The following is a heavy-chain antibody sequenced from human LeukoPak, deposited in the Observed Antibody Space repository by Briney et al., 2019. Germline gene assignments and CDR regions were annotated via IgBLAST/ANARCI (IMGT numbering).Heavy chain of an antibody. CDR1: GFTFSSYA. V-gene: IGHV3-23*01. Sequence: GGSLRLSCAASGFTFSSYAMTWVRQAPGKGLEWVSTTRGSGAGTYYADSVKGRFTISRDNSKNMLYLQMNSLRAEDTAVYYCRANILTTYYVDYWGQGILVTVSS. CDR2: TRGSGAGT. CDR3: RANILTTYYVDY. D-gene: IGHD3-9*01. J-gene: IGHJ4*02.